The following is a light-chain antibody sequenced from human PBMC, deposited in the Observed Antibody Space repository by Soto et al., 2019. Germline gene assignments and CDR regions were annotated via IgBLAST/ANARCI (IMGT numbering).Light chain of an antibody. Sequence: NFLLTQPHSVSESPGKTVTISCTRSSGSIASNYVQWYQQRPGCAPTTMIYEDNRRPSGVPDRSSGSIDSSSNSASLTVSGLKTEDEADYYCHSYDPNNWVFGGGTKLTVL. CDR1: SGSIASNY. V-gene: IGLV6-57*03. J-gene: IGLJ3*02. CDR3: HSYDPNNWV. CDR2: EDN.